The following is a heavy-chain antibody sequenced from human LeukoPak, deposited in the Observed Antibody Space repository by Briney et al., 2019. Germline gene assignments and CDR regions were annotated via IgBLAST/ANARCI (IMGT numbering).Heavy chain of an antibody. CDR3: ARIAARLQNWFDP. V-gene: IGHV1-69*05. J-gene: IGHJ5*02. CDR2: IIPIFGTA. CDR1: GGTFSSYA. D-gene: IGHD6-6*01. Sequence: GASVKVSCKASGGTFSSYAISWVRQAPGQGLEWMGGIIPIFGTANYAQKFQGRVTITTDESTSTAYMELSSLRSEGTAVYYCARIAARLQNWFDPWGQGTLVTVSS.